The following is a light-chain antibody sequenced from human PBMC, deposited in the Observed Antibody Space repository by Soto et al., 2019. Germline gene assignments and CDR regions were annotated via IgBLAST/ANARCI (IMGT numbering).Light chain of an antibody. J-gene: IGLJ1*01. Sequence: QSVLSQPPSVSVAPAQRVTISCTGSSSNIGAGYDAHWFQQVPGTAPKLLIYGSTNRPSGVPDRFSGSKSGTSASLAITGLQAEDEADYYCQSYDSSLGGNYVFGTGTKVTVL. V-gene: IGLV1-40*01. CDR3: QSYDSSLGGNYV. CDR2: GST. CDR1: SSNIGAGYD.